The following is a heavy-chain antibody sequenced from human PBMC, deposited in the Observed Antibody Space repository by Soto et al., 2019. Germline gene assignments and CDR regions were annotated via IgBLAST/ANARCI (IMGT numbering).Heavy chain of an antibody. Sequence: QLQLQESGPGLVKPSETLSLTCTVSSGPFSSGNYYWGWVRQPPGKGLEWIANIHYSGKTYYNSSLKSRVTISADTSKQQFSLKVNSVTAADTAIYYCAILHNERFGDDTFDTWGQGTMVTVSS. V-gene: IGHV4-39*01. D-gene: IGHD3-10*01. J-gene: IGHJ3*02. CDR2: IHYSGKT. CDR3: AILHNERFGDDTFDT. CDR1: SGPFSSGNYY.